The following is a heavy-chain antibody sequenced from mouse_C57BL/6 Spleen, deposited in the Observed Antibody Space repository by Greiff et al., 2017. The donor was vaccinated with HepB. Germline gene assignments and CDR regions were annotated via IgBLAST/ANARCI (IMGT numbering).Heavy chain of an antibody. J-gene: IGHJ2*01. CDR3: ARLDDYDMYYFDY. Sequence: QVQLQQSGAELVRPGASVKLSCKASGYTFTDYYINWVKQRPGQGLEWIARIYPGSGNTYYNEKFKGKATLTAEKSSSTAYMQLSSLTSEDSAVYFCARLDDYDMYYFDYWGQGTTLTVSS. CDR2: IYPGSGNT. D-gene: IGHD2-4*01. CDR1: GYTFTDYY. V-gene: IGHV1-76*01.